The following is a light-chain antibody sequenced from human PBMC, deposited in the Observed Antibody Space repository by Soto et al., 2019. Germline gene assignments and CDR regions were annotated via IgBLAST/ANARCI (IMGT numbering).Light chain of an antibody. CDR1: QSVSTY. Sequence: QRSHSPSSPCLCVQDRVTITSRASQSVSTYLAWYQQKPGKVPKLLISGISTMQAGVPARFSGSGYGTEFTLTISNLQPEDVATYYCQKYKTAPLTFGGGTKGDIK. V-gene: IGKV1-27*01. CDR2: GIS. CDR3: QKYKTAPLT. J-gene: IGKJ4*01.